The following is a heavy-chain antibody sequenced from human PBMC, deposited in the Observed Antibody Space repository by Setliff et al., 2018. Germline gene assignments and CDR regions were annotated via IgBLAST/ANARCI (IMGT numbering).Heavy chain of an antibody. Sequence: ASVKVSCKASGATFSSYGISWVRQAPGQGLEWMGRINLNTGNIFYAQEFQGRVTLIRDTFISTAYMELTGLKYDDTAIYYCARDTLALGDITLFDYWGQGTLVTVSS. V-gene: IGHV1-2*02. J-gene: IGHJ4*02. CDR2: INLNTGNI. CDR3: ARDTLALGDITLFDY. CDR1: GATFSSYG. D-gene: IGHD3-16*01.